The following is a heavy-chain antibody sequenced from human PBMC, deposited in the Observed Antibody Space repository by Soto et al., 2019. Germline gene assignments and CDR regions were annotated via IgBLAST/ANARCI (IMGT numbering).Heavy chain of an antibody. CDR3: ARAGRLAAAEYYYGMDV. V-gene: IGHV4-30-4*01. D-gene: IGHD6-13*01. CDR2: IYYSGST. Sequence: PSETLSLTCTVSGGSISSGDYYWSWIRQPPGKGLEWIGYIYYSGSTYYNPSLKSRVTISVDTSKNQFSLKLSSVTAADTAVYYCARAGRLAAAEYYYGMDVWGQGTTVNVSS. CDR1: GGSISSGDYY. J-gene: IGHJ6*02.